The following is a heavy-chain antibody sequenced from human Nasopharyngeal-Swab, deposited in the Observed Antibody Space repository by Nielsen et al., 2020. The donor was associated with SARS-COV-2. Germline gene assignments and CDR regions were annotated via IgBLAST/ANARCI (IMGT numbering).Heavy chain of an antibody. V-gene: IGHV3-30*03. CDR1: GFTFSSYG. D-gene: IGHD2-15*01. CDR3: VRWSGGWAFDI. Sequence: GGSLRLSCAASGFTFSSYGMHWVRQAPGKGLEWVAVISYDGSNKYYADSVKGRFTISRDNSKNTLYLQMNSLRAEDTAVYYCVRWSGGWAFDIGGQGTMVTVSS. J-gene: IGHJ3*02. CDR2: ISYDGSNK.